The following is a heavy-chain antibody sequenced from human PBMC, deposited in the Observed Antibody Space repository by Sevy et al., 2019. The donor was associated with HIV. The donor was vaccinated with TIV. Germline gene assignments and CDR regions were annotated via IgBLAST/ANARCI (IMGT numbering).Heavy chain of an antibody. Sequence: ASVKVSCKTFGGDFNNNAITWVRQAPGQGLEWMGGIIPVSGAANYAQKFQDRVTISADESTSTTYMELSSLRSEDTAVYICAWVGDTLRVCSATSCYFNWFDPWGQGTLVTVSS. J-gene: IGHJ5*02. V-gene: IGHV1-69*13. D-gene: IGHD2-2*01. CDR3: AWVGDTLRVCSATSCYFNWFDP. CDR1: GGDFNNNA. CDR2: IIPVSGAA.